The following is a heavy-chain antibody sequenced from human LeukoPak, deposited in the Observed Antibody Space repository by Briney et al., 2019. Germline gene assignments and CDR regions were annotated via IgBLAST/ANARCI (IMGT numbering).Heavy chain of an antibody. D-gene: IGHD3-9*01. V-gene: IGHV4-39*07. CDR2: IYYSGST. J-gene: IGHJ4*02. CDR1: GGSISSSSYY. CDR3: ARVRPIDSLFDY. Sequence: SETLSLTCTVSGGSISSSSYYWGWIRQPPGKGLEWIGSIYYSGSTYFNPSLKSRVTISVDTSKNQFSLKLSSVTAADTAVYYCARVRPIDSLFDYWGQGTLVTVSS.